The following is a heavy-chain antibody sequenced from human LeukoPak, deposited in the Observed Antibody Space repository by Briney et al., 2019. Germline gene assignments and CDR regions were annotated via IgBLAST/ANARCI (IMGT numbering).Heavy chain of an antibody. CDR1: GFTVRSNY. Sequence: PGGSLRLSCAASGFTVRSNYMSWVRQAPGKGLEWVSVIYSSDSTYYADSVKGRFTIFRDNSKNTLYLQMNSPRAEDTAVYYCARESYYYDSRGSFDYWGQGTLVTVSS. CDR3: ARESYYYDSRGSFDY. J-gene: IGHJ4*02. D-gene: IGHD3-22*01. V-gene: IGHV3-53*01. CDR2: IYSSDST.